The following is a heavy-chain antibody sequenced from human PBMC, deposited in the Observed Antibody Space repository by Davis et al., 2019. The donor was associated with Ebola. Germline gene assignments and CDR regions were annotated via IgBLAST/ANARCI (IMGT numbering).Heavy chain of an antibody. V-gene: IGHV1-69*13. CDR3: ASGHCSSTSCYHYYYGMDV. Sequence: SVKVSCKASGGTFSSYTITWVRQAPGQGLEWMGWVIPVFGTTNYAQKFQGRVTLTADESTSTAYMELTNLRSDDTAVYYCASGHCSSTSCYHYYYGMDVRGQGTTVTVSS. CDR2: VIPVFGTT. CDR1: GGTFSSYT. D-gene: IGHD2-2*01. J-gene: IGHJ6*02.